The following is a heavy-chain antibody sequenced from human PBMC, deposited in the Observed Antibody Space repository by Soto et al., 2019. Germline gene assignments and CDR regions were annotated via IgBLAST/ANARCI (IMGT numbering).Heavy chain of an antibody. CDR2: ISYDGSNK. D-gene: IGHD1-26*01. CDR3: SKVPSSSGRAHFDY. CDR1: GFTFSSYA. Sequence: QVQLVESGGGVVQPGRSLRLSCAASGFTFSSYAMHWVRQAPGKGLEWVAVISYDGSNKYYADSVKGRFTISRDNSKNPLELQMNNLRAEETAVYYCSKVPSSSGRAHFDYRGQGTLVTVSS. V-gene: IGHV3-30-3*01. J-gene: IGHJ4*02.